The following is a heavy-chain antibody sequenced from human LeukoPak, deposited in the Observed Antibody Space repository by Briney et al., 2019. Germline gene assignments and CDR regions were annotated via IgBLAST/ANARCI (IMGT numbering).Heavy chain of an antibody. D-gene: IGHD6-19*01. CDR2: ISPSSFSI. Sequence: GRSLRLSCAASGFTFSTYTMNWVRQAPGKGLEWVSSISPSSFSIYYADSVKGRFTISRDNAKNSLSLQMNSLRAEDTAIYYCARDSRGGSGWYGYFDLWGRGTLVTVSS. CDR1: GFTFSTYT. V-gene: IGHV3-21*01. J-gene: IGHJ2*01. CDR3: ARDSRGGSGWYGYFDL.